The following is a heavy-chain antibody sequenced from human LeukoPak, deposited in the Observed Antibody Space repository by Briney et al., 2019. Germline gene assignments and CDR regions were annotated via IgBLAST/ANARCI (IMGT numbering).Heavy chain of an antibody. CDR1: GFNFRKYW. CDR2: INPDDGST. Sequence: GGSLRLSCAASGFNFRKYWLHWVRRAPGKGLVWVSRINPDDGSTSYADSVKGRFTISRDNAKSTLYLQMNSLRAEDTAVYYCLTIVETTIDAFDIWGQGTKVTVSS. CDR3: LTIVETTIDAFDI. V-gene: IGHV3-74*01. D-gene: IGHD4/OR15-4a*01. J-gene: IGHJ3*02.